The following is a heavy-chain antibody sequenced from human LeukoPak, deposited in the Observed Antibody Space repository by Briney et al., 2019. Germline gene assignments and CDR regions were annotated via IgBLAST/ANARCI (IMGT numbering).Heavy chain of an antibody. D-gene: IGHD6-13*01. V-gene: IGHV3-11*05. Sequence: GGSLRLSCAASGFAFSDYYMSWIRQAPGKGLEWLSYISSTGSFTNYADSVKGRFTISRDNAKNSLYLQMNSLRAEDTAVYYCARGTAAGRREFNFDYWGQGTLVTVSS. CDR1: GFAFSDYY. CDR2: ISSTGSFT. CDR3: ARGTAAGRREFNFDY. J-gene: IGHJ4*02.